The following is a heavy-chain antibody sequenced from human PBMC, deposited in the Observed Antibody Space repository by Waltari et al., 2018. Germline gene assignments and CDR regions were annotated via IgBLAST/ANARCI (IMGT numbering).Heavy chain of an antibody. J-gene: IGHJ5*02. V-gene: IGHV4-34*01. CDR2: INHSGST. D-gene: IGHD3-16*02. CDR3: ARGRLSSQLQARGRRGNWFDP. Sequence: QVQLHQWGAGLLKASETLSLTCAVYGGSFSGYYWTWIRQPPGKGLEWIGEINHSGSTNDTPSLKSRVTISVDTSKNQFSLRLTSVTAADTSVYYCARGRLSSQLQARGRRGNWFDPWGQGTLVTVSS. CDR1: GGSFSGYY.